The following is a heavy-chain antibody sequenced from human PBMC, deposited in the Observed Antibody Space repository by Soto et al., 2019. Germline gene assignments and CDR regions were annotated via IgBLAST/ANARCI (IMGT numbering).Heavy chain of an antibody. V-gene: IGHV4-39*07. CDR3: ASGGADYYYGMDV. Sequence: SETLSLTCTVSGGSISSSSYYWGWIRQPPGKGLEWIGSIYYSGSTYYNPSLKSRVTISVDTSKNQFSLKLSSVTAADTAVYYCASGGADYYYGMDVWGQGTTVTVSS. D-gene: IGHD2-15*01. CDR1: GGSISSSSYY. CDR2: IYYSGST. J-gene: IGHJ6*02.